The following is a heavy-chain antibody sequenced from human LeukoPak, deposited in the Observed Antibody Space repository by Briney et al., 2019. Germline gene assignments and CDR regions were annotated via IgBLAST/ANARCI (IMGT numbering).Heavy chain of an antibody. V-gene: IGHV1-18*01. Sequence: ASVKVSCKASGYTFTSYGISWVRQAPGQGLEWMGWISAYNGNTNYAQKLQGRVTMTRDTSTSTVYMELSSLRSEDTAVYYCARDFAGVDYGSGADYWGQGTLVTVSS. J-gene: IGHJ4*02. CDR2: ISAYNGNT. D-gene: IGHD3-10*01. CDR3: ARDFAGVDYGSGADY. CDR1: GYTFTSYG.